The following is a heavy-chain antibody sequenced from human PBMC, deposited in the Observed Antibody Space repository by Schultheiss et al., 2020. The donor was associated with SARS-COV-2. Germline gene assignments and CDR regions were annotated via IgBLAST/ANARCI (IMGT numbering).Heavy chain of an antibody. V-gene: IGHV3-30-3*01. Sequence: GGSLRLSCAASGFTFSSYAMHWVRQAPGKGLEWVAVISYDGSNKYYADSVKGRFTISRDNSKNTLYLQMNSLRAEDTAVYYCAKDPSGIAAAAPLGYFQHWGQGTLVTVSS. D-gene: IGHD6-13*01. CDR2: ISYDGSNK. CDR1: GFTFSSYA. J-gene: IGHJ1*01. CDR3: AKDPSGIAAAAPLGYFQH.